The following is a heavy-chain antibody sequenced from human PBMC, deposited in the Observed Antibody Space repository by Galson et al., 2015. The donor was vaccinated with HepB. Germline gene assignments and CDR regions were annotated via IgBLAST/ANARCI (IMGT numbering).Heavy chain of an antibody. Sequence: SLRLSCAASGFTFSSYEMNWVRQAPGKGLEWVSYISSSGSTIYYADSVKGRLTISRDNAKNSLYLQMNSLRAEDTAVYYCAGHLGLLPLDYWGQGTLVTVSS. CDR2: ISSSGSTI. CDR3: AGHLGLLPLDY. J-gene: IGHJ4*02. CDR1: GFTFSSYE. D-gene: IGHD2-15*01. V-gene: IGHV3-48*03.